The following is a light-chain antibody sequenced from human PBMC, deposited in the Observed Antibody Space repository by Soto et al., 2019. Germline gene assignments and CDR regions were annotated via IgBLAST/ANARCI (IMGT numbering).Light chain of an antibody. CDR2: DAS. CDR3: QQYGGLPSIT. Sequence: EIVLSQTPGTLSLSPWQSATLSCSASQSVSSNYLAWYQQKPGQAPRLLMYDASTRATGIPHRFSGSASDTDFTLTISRLEPEDFAVYYCQQYGGLPSITFGPGTRLEIK. J-gene: IGKJ5*01. CDR1: QSVSSNY. V-gene: IGKV3-20*01.